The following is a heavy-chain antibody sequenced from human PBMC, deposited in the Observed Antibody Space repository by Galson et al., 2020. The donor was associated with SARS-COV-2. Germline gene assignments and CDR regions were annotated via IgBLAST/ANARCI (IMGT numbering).Heavy chain of an antibody. CDR1: GYVFTNYY. D-gene: IGHD3-16*01. CDR2: INPSSGGT. CDR3: ARDRISFGGAIPCH. Sequence: GESLKISCKASGYVFTNYYIHWVRQAPGQGLQWMGVINPSSGGTSYAHDFQGRVTMTRDTSTSAVYMELSSLRSEDTAVYYCARDRISFGGAIPCHWGQGTLLTVSS. J-gene: IGHJ1*01. V-gene: IGHV1-46*01.